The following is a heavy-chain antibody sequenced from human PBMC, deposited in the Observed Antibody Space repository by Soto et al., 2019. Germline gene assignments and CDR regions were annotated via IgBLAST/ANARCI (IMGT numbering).Heavy chain of an antibody. D-gene: IGHD5-12*01. CDR1: GGSISSYY. Sequence: SETLSLTCTVSGGSISSYYWSWIRQPPGKGLEWIGYIYYSGSTNYNPSLKSRVTISVDTSKNQFSLKLSSVTAADTAVYYCARCFLRSGYYFDYWGQGTLVTVS. J-gene: IGHJ4*02. V-gene: IGHV4-59*01. CDR3: ARCFLRSGYYFDY. CDR2: IYYSGST.